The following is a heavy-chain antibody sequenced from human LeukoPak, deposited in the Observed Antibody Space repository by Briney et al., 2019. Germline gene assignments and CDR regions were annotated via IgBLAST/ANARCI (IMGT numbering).Heavy chain of an antibody. CDR1: GFTFDDYG. D-gene: IGHD2-15*01. CDR2: INWNGVST. Sequence: GGSLRLSCAASGFTFDDYGMSWVRHAPGKGLEWVSFINWNGVSTDYADSVRGRFTISRDNAKNSLFLQMNSLRAEDTAFYYCAREDGFCSGGSCYQHWGQGTLVTVSS. CDR3: AREDGFCSGGSCYQH. V-gene: IGHV3-20*04. J-gene: IGHJ1*01.